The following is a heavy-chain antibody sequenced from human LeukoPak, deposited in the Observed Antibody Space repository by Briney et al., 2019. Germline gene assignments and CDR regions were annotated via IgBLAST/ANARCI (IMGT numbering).Heavy chain of an antibody. CDR2: IDPKIGRT. CDR1: GYSFTDHY. CDR3: ARDPNAGPTPDAFDL. D-gene: IGHD4-17*01. Sequence: ASVKVSCKASGYSFTDHYIHWVRQASGQGLEWLGWIDPKIGRTAYAQKFQGRVTVTRDTSVTMVYMELTRLTSDDTALYYCARDPNAGPTPDAFDLWGPGTLVTVSS. V-gene: IGHV1-2*02. J-gene: IGHJ3*01.